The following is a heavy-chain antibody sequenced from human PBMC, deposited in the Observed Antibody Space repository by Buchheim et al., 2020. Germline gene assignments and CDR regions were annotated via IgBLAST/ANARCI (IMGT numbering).Heavy chain of an antibody. J-gene: IGHJ4*02. CDR3: ARDWGITIYGVVPAPNYYFDY. D-gene: IGHD3-3*01. CDR1: GFSFSNSG. Sequence: QVQLVESGGGVVQPGTSLRLSCAASGFSFSNSGMHWVRQAPGKGLEWVAVVWFDGRRKDYADSVKGRFTISRDNSKKTLYLQMSSLRGEDTAVYYCARDWGITIYGVVPAPNYYFDYWGQGTL. V-gene: IGHV3-33*01. CDR2: VWFDGRRK.